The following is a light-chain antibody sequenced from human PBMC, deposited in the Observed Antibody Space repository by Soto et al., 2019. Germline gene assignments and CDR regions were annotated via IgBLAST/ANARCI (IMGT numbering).Light chain of an antibody. CDR2: GAS. CDR3: LQYGRSPKT. CDR1: QSVSSNY. Sequence: EIVLTQSPGTLSLSPGERATLSCRASQSVSSNYLAWYQQKPGLAPRLLIYGASIRATGIPDRFSGSGSGTDFTLTISRLEPEDFAVYYCLQYGRSPKTFGQGTQVDIK. V-gene: IGKV3-20*01. J-gene: IGKJ1*01.